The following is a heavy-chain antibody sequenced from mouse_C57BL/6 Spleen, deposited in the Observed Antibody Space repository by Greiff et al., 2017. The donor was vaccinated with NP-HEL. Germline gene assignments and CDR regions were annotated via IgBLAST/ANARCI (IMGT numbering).Heavy chain of an antibody. V-gene: IGHV5-17*01. Sequence: VQLKESGGGLVKPGGSLKLSCAASGFTFSDYGMHWVRQAPEKGLEWVAYISSGSSTIYYADTVKGRFTISRDNAKNTLFLQMTSLRSEDTAMYYCASPDYGSSYYYAMDYWGQGTSVTVSS. CDR3: ASPDYGSSYYYAMDY. CDR2: ISSGSSTI. J-gene: IGHJ4*01. D-gene: IGHD1-1*01. CDR1: GFTFSDYG.